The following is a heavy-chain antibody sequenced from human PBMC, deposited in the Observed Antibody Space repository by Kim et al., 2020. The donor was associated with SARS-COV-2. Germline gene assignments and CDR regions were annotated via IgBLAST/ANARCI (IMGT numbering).Heavy chain of an antibody. CDR1: GFTFTSSA. V-gene: IGHV1-58*01. J-gene: IGHJ3*02. CDR3: AREWLTSRRNAFDI. CDR2: IVAGSGNT. D-gene: IGHD6-19*01. Sequence: SVKVSCKASGFTFTSSAVQWVRQARGQRLEWIGWIVAGSGNTNYAQKFQERVTITRDMSISTAYMELSSLRSEDTAVYYCAREWLTSRRNAFDIWGQGTMVTVSS.